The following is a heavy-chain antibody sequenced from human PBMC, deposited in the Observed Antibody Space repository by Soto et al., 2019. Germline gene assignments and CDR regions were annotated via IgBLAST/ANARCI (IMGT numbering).Heavy chain of an antibody. CDR1: GYTLTSYD. V-gene: IGHV1-8*01. CDR3: ARAEGTYYDFWSGRYGMDV. D-gene: IGHD3-3*01. J-gene: IGHJ6*02. Sequence: ASVKVSCKASGYTLTSYDINWVRQATGQGLEWMGWMNPNSGNTGYAQKFQGRVTMTRNTSISTAYMELSSLRSEDTAVYYCARAEGTYYDFWSGRYGMDVWGQGTTVTVSS. CDR2: MNPNSGNT.